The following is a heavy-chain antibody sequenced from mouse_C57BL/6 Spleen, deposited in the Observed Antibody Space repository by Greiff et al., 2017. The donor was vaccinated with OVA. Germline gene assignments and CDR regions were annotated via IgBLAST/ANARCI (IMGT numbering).Heavy chain of an antibody. J-gene: IGHJ4*01. CDR1: GYTFTSYW. CDR3: ARGGSYYYSNYDYAMDY. CDR2: IDPNSGGT. Sequence: VQLQQPGAELVKPGASVKLSCKASGYTFTSYWMHWVKQRPGRGLEWIGRIDPNSGGTKYNEKFKSKATLTVDKPSSTAYMQLSRLTSEDSAVYYCARGGSYYYSNYDYAMDYWGQGTSVTVSS. V-gene: IGHV1-72*01. D-gene: IGHD2-5*01.